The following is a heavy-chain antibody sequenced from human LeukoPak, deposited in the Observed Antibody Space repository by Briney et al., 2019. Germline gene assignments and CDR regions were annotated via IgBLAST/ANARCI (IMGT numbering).Heavy chain of an antibody. CDR2: ISAYNGNT. CDR3: ARGPHTIFASPYMDV. CDR1: GYTFTSYG. V-gene: IGHV1-18*01. J-gene: IGHJ6*03. D-gene: IGHD3-3*01. Sequence: ASVKVSCKASGYTFTSYGISWVRQAPGQGLEWMGWISAYNGNTNYAQKLQGRVTMTTDTSTSTAYMELRSLRSDDTAVYYCARGPHTIFASPYMDVWGKGTTVTVSS.